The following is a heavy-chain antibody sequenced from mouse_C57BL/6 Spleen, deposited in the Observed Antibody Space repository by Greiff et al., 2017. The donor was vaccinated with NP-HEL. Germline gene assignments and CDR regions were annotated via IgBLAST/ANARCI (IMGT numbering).Heavy chain of an antibody. D-gene: IGHD2-10*02. Sequence: QVQLQQSGAELVRPGTSVKVSCKASGYAFTNYLIEWVKQRPGQGLEWIGVINPGSGGTNYNEKFKGKATLTADKSSSTAYMQLSSLTSEDSAVYFCARGEPLGFAYWGQGTLVTVSA. CDR3: ARGEPLGFAY. CDR1: GYAFTNYL. V-gene: IGHV1-54*01. CDR2: INPGSGGT. J-gene: IGHJ3*01.